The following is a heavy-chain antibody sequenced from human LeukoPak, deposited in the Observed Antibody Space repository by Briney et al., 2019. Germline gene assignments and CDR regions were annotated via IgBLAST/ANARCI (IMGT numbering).Heavy chain of an antibody. V-gene: IGHV3-23*01. CDR2: ISGGGSRT. CDR3: AREDVDTSFDY. CDR1: GFTFTNYA. Sequence: PGGSLRLSCAASGFTFTNYAMNWVRQAPGKGLEWVSAISGGGSRTYYTDSVKGRFTISRDNSKNTLYLQMNTLRAEDTAVYYCAREDVDTSFDYWGLETLVTVSS. D-gene: IGHD5-18*01. J-gene: IGHJ4*02.